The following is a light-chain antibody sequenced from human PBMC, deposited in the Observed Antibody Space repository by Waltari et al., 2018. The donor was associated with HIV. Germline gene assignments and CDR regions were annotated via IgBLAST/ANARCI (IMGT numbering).Light chain of an antibody. CDR2: GVN. Sequence: SALTQPASVSGSPGQSVPISCTGTSYEFDLHNFLSWYQQHPGKAPQLIIFGVNSRPSGISSRFSASKSGDTASLTISGLQSGDEADYYCTTYTAKDSLLIGSGTKLTVL. J-gene: IGLJ2*01. CDR3: TTYTAKDSLL. CDR1: SYEFDLHNF. V-gene: IGLV2-14*01.